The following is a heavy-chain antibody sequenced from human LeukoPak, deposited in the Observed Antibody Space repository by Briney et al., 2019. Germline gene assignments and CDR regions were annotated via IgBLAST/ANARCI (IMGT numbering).Heavy chain of an antibody. J-gene: IGHJ4*02. CDR3: ARDLAPYDSSGYPGY. Sequence: GGSLRLSCAASGFTFSSYSMNWVRQAPGKGLEWVSSISSSSSYIYYADSVKGRFTISRDNAKNSLYLQMNSLRAEDTAVYYCARDLAPYDSSGYPGYWGQGTLVTVSS. D-gene: IGHD3-22*01. CDR2: ISSSSSYI. CDR1: GFTFSSYS. V-gene: IGHV3-21*01.